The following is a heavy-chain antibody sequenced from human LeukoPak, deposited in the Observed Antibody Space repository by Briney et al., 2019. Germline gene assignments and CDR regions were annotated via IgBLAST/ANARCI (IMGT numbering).Heavy chain of an antibody. Sequence: KPSETLSLTCAVYGGSFSGYYWSWIRQPPGKGLEWIGEINHSGSTNYNPSLKSRVTISVDTSKNQFSLKLSSVTAADTAVYYCASDDSSGRYYYYGMDVWGQGTTVTVSS. CDR1: GGSFSGYY. CDR2: INHSGST. V-gene: IGHV4-34*01. D-gene: IGHD3-22*01. J-gene: IGHJ6*02. CDR3: ASDDSSGRYYYYGMDV.